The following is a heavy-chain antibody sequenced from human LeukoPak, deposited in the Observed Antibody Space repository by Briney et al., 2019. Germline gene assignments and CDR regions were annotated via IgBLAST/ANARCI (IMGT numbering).Heavy chain of an antibody. Sequence: GGSLRLSCVASGFTFSSYAMHWVRQAPGKGLEWVAVISYDGSNKYYADSVKGRFTISRDNSKNTLYPQMNSLRAEDTAVYYCARVSVPDYWGQGTLVTVSS. CDR2: ISYDGSNK. CDR1: GFTFSSYA. CDR3: ARVSVPDY. V-gene: IGHV3-30-3*01. J-gene: IGHJ4*02.